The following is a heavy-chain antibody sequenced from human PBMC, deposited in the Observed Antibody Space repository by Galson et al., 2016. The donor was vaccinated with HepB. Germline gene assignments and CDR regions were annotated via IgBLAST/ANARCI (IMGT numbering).Heavy chain of an antibody. Sequence: SLRLSCAVSGFTFSSYSMNWVRQAPGKGLEWVSSIASNSRYINYADSVKGRFTMSRDNAKNSLYLQMNSPRAEDTAVYYCARERNYYDSSGYYYDYFDYWGQGTLVTVSS. J-gene: IGHJ4*02. CDR1: GFTFSSYS. CDR3: ARERNYYDSSGYYYDYFDY. D-gene: IGHD3-22*01. CDR2: IASNSRYI. V-gene: IGHV3-21*01.